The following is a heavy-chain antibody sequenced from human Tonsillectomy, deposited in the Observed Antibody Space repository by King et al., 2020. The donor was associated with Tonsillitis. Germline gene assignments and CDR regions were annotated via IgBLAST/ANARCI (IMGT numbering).Heavy chain of an antibody. CDR3: AGVAAAGQFDY. CDR2: ISCSGMTI. CDR1: GFTFSDYY. J-gene: IGHJ4*02. D-gene: IGHD6-13*01. V-gene: IGHV3-11*01. Sequence: VQLVESGGGLVKPGGSLRLSCAASGFTFSDYYMSWIRQAPGKGLEWVSYISCSGMTIYYADSVKGRFTTSRDNAKNTLYLQMNSLRAEDTAVYYCAGVAAAGQFDYWGQGTLVTVSS.